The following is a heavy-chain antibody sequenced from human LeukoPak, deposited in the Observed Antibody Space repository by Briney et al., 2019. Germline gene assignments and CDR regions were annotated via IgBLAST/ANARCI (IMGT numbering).Heavy chain of an antibody. D-gene: IGHD4-23*01. CDR3: ARDVVKRYWTTVVTPGDY. CDR1: GGSISSYY. Sequence: PSETLSLTCTVSGGSISSYYWSWIRQPPWKGLEWIGYIYYSGSTNYNPSLKSRVTISVDTSKNQFSLKLSSVTAADTAVYYCARDVVKRYWTTVVTPGDYWDQGTLVTVSS. CDR2: IYYSGST. V-gene: IGHV4-59*01. J-gene: IGHJ4*02.